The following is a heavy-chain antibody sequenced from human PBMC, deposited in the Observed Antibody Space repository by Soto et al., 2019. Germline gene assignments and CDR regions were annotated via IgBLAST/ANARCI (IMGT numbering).Heavy chain of an antibody. J-gene: IGHJ4*02. V-gene: IGHV3-23*01. CDR2: ISGSGGST. Sequence: EVQLLESGGGLVQPGGSLRLSCAASGFTFSSYAMSWVRQAPGKGLEWVSAISGSGGSTYYADSVKGRFTISRDNSKNTLYLQMNSLTAEDTAVYYCAKDPGAHSSSWYADYFVSWGQGTLVTVSS. CDR1: GFTFSSYA. D-gene: IGHD6-13*01. CDR3: AKDPGAHSSSWYADYFVS.